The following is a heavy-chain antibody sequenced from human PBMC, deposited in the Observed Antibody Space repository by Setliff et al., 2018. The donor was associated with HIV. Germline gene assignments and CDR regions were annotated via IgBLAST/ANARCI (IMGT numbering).Heavy chain of an antibody. D-gene: IGHD3-22*01. Sequence: ASVKVSCKASGYTFSDYFIHWVRQATGQGLEWMGWMNPNSGNTGYAQKFQGRVTMTRNTSISTAYMELSSLRSEDTAVYYCARGITMIGNAFDIWGQGTMVTVSS. CDR3: ARGITMIGNAFDI. V-gene: IGHV1-8*02. CDR1: GYTFSDYF. J-gene: IGHJ3*02. CDR2: MNPNSGNT.